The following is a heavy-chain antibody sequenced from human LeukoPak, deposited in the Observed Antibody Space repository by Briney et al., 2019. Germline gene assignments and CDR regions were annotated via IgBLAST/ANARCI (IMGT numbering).Heavy chain of an antibody. V-gene: IGHV3-53*01. D-gene: IGHD2-21*01. CDR3: AKDFRIGYSAHFDY. CDR1: GFTVSSNY. Sequence: PGGSLRLSCAASGFTVSSNYMSWVRQAPGKGLEWVSVIYSGGSTYYADSVKGRFTISRGNSKNTLYLQMNSLRAEDTAVYYCAKDFRIGYSAHFDYWGQGALVTVSS. CDR2: IYSGGST. J-gene: IGHJ4*02.